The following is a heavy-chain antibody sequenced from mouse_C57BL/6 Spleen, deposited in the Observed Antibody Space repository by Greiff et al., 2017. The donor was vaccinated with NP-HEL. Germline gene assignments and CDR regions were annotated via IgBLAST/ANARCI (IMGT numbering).Heavy chain of an antibody. CDR2: ISSGSSTI. CDR1: GFTFSDYG. Sequence: DVMLVESGGGLVKPGGSLKLSCAASGFTFSDYGMHWVRQAPEKGLEWVAYISSGSSTIYYADTVKGRFTISRDNAKNTLFLQMTSLRSEDTAMYYCARRHYDYDGYYFDYWGQGTTLTVSS. V-gene: IGHV5-17*01. CDR3: ARRHYDYDGYYFDY. D-gene: IGHD2-4*01. J-gene: IGHJ2*01.